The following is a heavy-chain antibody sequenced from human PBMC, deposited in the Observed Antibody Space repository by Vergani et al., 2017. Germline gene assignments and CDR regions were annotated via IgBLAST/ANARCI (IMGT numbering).Heavy chain of an antibody. CDR2: ISSSSSYI. D-gene: IGHD6-13*01. J-gene: IGHJ4*02. CDR1: GFTFSSYS. Sequence: EVQLVESGGGLVKPGGSLRLSCAASGFTFSSYSMNWVRQAPGKGLEWVSSISSSSSYIYYADSVKGRFTISRDNAKNSLYLQMNSLRAGDTAVYYCARDEGPYSSSWSDYWGQGTLVTVSS. CDR3: ARDEGPYSSSWSDY. V-gene: IGHV3-21*04.